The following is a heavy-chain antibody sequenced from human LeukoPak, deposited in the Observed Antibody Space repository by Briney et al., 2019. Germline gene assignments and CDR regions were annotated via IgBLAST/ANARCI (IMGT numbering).Heavy chain of an antibody. CDR3: ATPNRYSSSWGTGGGAFDI. CDR2: IYYSGST. V-gene: IGHV4-59*01. D-gene: IGHD6-13*01. CDR1: GGSISSYY. J-gene: IGHJ3*02. Sequence: SETLSLTCTVSGGSISSYYWSWIRQPPGKGLEWIGYIYYSGSTNYNPSLKSRVTISVDTSKNQFSLKLSSVTAADTAVYYCATPNRYSSSWGTGGGAFDIWGQGTLVAVSS.